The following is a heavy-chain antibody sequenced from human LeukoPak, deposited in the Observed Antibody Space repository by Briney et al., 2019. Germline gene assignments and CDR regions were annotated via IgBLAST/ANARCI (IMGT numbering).Heavy chain of an antibody. Sequence: ASVKVSCKASGYTFTSYYMHWVRQAPGEGLECMGIINPSGGSTSYAQKFQGRVTMTRDTSTSTVYMELSSLRSEDTAVYYCARDRGYYHHFDYWGQGTLVTVSS. CDR2: INPSGGST. D-gene: IGHD3-22*01. V-gene: IGHV1-46*01. CDR3: ARDRGYYHHFDY. CDR1: GYTFTSYY. J-gene: IGHJ4*02.